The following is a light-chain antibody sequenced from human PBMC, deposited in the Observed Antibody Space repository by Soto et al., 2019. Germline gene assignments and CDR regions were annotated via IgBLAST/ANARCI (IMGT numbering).Light chain of an antibody. V-gene: IGLV4-69*01. J-gene: IGLJ2*01. Sequence: QSVLTQSPSASASLGASVKLTFTLRRGHSNYAIAWHQKQSEKGPRYLMKLNSDGSHSKGDGIPDRFSGSSSGAERYLTISSLQSEDEADNYCQTWGSGIVVFGGGTKVTVL. CDR2: LNSDGSH. CDR3: QTWGSGIVV. CDR1: RGHSNYA.